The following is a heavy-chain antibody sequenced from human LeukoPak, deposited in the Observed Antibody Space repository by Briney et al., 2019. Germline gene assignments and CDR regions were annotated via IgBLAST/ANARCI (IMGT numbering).Heavy chain of an antibody. J-gene: IGHJ4*02. D-gene: IGHD3-10*01. CDR3: GKDLAQVGGSGSYPYYYDY. CDR1: GFTFSSYG. Sequence: GGSLRLSCAASGFTFSSYGMHWVRQAPGKGLEWVAVISYDGSNKYYADSVKGRFTISRDNSKDTLYLQVNRLRAEDTAVYYCGKDLAQVGGSGSYPYYYDYGAREPWSPSPQ. V-gene: IGHV3-30*18. CDR2: ISYDGSNK.